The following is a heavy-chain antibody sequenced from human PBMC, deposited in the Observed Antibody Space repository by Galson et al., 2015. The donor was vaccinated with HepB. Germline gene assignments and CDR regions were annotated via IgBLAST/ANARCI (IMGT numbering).Heavy chain of an antibody. D-gene: IGHD1-26*01. V-gene: IGHV6-1*01. CDR3: ARARWERDGYDAFDI. CDR1: GDSVSSHSAA. J-gene: IGHJ3*02. Sequence: CAISGDSVSSHSAAWNWIRQSPSRGLEWLGRTYYRSKWYNDYAVSVKSRITINPDTSKNQFSLQLNSVTPEDTAVYYCARARWERDGYDAFDIWGQGTMVTVSS. CDR2: TYYRSKWYN.